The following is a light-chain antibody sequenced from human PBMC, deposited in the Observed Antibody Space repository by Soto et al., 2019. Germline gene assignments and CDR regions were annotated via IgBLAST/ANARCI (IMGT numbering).Light chain of an antibody. V-gene: IGKV3-15*01. CDR3: QQYHTWPIT. J-gene: IGKJ4*01. CDR2: GAS. Sequence: IVMTQSPATLSVAPGERVTFSCGASQGVSRKLAWYQYKPGQAPRLLISGASTGATGIPARFSGSGSGTEFPLTISSLQSEDCAIYYCQQYHTWPITFGGGTKVDIK. CDR1: QGVSRK.